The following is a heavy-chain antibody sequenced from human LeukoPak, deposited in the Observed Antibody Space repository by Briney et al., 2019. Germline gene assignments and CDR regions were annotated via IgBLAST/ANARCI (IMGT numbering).Heavy chain of an antibody. Sequence: GGSLRLSCAASGFTFSMYAMNWLRQAPGKGLEWVSSISSSGSYIYYGDSVRGRFTISRDDAKNSLYLQMSSLRAEDTAVYYCARESSGRTGPMWGQGTLVTVSS. CDR3: ARESSGRTGPM. D-gene: IGHD3/OR15-3a*01. CDR1: GFTFSMYA. V-gene: IGHV3-21*01. J-gene: IGHJ4*02. CDR2: ISSSGSYI.